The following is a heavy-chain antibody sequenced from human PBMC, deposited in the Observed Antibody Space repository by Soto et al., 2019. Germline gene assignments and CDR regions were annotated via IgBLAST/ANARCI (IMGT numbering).Heavy chain of an antibody. CDR1: GFTFTSSA. CDR3: AAALPFLNYDFWSGHPKGMDV. CDR2: IVVGSGNT. J-gene: IGHJ6*02. D-gene: IGHD3-3*01. V-gene: IGHV1-58*01. Sequence: ASVKVSCKASGFTFTSSAVQWVRQARGQRLEWIGWIVVGSGNTNYAQKFQERVTITRDMSTSTAYMELSSLRSEDTAVYYCAAALPFLNYDFWSGHPKGMDVWGQGTTVTVSS.